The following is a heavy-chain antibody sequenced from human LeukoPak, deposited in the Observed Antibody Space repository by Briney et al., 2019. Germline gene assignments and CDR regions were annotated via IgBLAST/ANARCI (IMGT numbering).Heavy chain of an antibody. J-gene: IGHJ3*02. CDR3: AKDLGMIVQLDAFDI. D-gene: IGHD3-22*01. CDR1: GFTFSSYG. V-gene: IGHV3-30*02. Sequence: QPGGSLRLSCAASGFTFSSYGMHWVRQAPGKGLEWVAFIRYDGSNKYYADSVKGRFTISRDNSKNTLYLQMNSLRAEDTAVYYCAKDLGMIVQLDAFDIWGQGTMVTVSS. CDR2: IRYDGSNK.